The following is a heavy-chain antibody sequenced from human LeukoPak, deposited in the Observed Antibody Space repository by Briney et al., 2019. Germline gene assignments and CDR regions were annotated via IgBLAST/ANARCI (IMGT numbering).Heavy chain of an antibody. CDR2: IHNDGTTT. CDR1: GFTLSNYG. D-gene: IGHD2-15*01. CDR3: ARDFYGRYCTGGSCYYRNWFDP. Sequence: GGSLRLSCAASGFTLSNYGIHWVRQAPGKGLVWVSHIHNDGTTTTYAASVKGRFTISRDNAKNTVYLDMTGLSGEDKAVYYCARDFYGRYCTGGSCYYRNWFDPWGQGTQVTVSS. J-gene: IGHJ5*02. V-gene: IGHV3-74*03.